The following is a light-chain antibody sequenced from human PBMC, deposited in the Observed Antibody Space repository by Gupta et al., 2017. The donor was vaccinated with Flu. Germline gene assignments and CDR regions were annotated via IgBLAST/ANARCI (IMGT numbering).Light chain of an antibody. CDR2: AAS. V-gene: IGKV1-39*01. CDR1: QSISSY. CDR3: QQRYTTPLT. Sequence: DIQMTQSPSSLSASVGDRVTITCRASQSISSYLNWYQQKPGKAPKLLIYAASRLKSAVPSRFSGCGTGTAFTLTILRRQPVDFANCYCQQRYTTPLTFGGGTKVEIK. J-gene: IGKJ4*01.